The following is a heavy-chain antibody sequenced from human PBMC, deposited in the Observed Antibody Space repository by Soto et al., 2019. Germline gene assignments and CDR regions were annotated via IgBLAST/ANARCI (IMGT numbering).Heavy chain of an antibody. J-gene: IGHJ6*02. D-gene: IGHD6-13*01. CDR3: ARVERIAAAGTWYYGMDV. Sequence: GASVKVSCKASGYTFTSYYMHWVRQAPGQGLERMGGIIPIFGTANYAQKFQGRVTITADESTSTAYMELSSLRSEDTAVYYCARVERIAAAGTWYYGMDVWGQGTTVTVSS. CDR1: GYTFTSYY. V-gene: IGHV1-69*13. CDR2: IIPIFGTA.